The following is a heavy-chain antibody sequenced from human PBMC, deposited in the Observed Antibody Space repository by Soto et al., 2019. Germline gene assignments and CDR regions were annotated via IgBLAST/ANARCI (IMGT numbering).Heavy chain of an antibody. V-gene: IGHV3-23*01. CDR3: ANIPRENIVVVTPMDV. Sequence: GGSLRLSCAASGFTFSSYAMSWVRQAPGKGLEWVSAISGSGGSTYYADSVKGRFTISRDNSKNTLYLQMNSLRAEDTAVYYCANIPRENIVVVTPMDVWGKGTTVTVSS. D-gene: IGHD2-15*01. J-gene: IGHJ6*04. CDR1: GFTFSSYA. CDR2: ISGSGGST.